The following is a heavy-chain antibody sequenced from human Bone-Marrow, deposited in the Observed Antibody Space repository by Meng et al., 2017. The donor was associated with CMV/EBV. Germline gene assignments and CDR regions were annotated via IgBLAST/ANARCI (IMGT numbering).Heavy chain of an antibody. D-gene: IGHD4-17*01. CDR3: ARDTDVYGDYEGYYYGMDV. Sequence: GESLKIPCAASGFTFSSYSMNWVRQAPGKGLEWVSYISSSGSTIYYADSVKGRFTISRDNAKNSRYLQMNSLRAEDTAVYYCARDTDVYGDYEGYYYGMDVWGQGTTVTVSS. V-gene: IGHV3-48*04. CDR2: ISSSGSTI. CDR1: GFTFSSYS. J-gene: IGHJ6*02.